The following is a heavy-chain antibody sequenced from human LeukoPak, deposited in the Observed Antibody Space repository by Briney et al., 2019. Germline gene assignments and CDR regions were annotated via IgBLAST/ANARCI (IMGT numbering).Heavy chain of an antibody. D-gene: IGHD1-26*01. V-gene: IGHV4-59*08. J-gene: IGHJ4*02. CDR1: GGSISSYY. CDR2: IYYSGST. Sequence: SETLSLTCTVSGGSISSYYWSWIRQPPGKGLEWIGYIYYSGSTNYNPSLKSRVTISVDTSKNQFSLKLSSVTAADTAVHYCARHSGSYYFFDYWGQGTLVTVSS. CDR3: ARHSGSYYFFDY.